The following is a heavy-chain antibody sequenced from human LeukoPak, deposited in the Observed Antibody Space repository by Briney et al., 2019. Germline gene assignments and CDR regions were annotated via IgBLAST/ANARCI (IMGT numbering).Heavy chain of an antibody. V-gene: IGHV1-69*02. Sequence: SVKVSCKASGGTFSSYTISWVRQAPGQGLEWMGRIIPILGIANYAQKFPGRVTITADKSTSTAYMELSSLRSEDTAVYYCARTLGYPASDAAFDIWGQGTMVTVSS. CDR2: IIPILGIA. J-gene: IGHJ3*02. CDR1: GGTFSSYT. D-gene: IGHD5-18*01. CDR3: ARTLGYPASDAAFDI.